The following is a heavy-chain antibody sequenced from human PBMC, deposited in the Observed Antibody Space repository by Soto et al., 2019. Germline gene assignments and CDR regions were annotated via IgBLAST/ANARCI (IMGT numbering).Heavy chain of an antibody. CDR2: IIPIFGTA. CDR1: GGTFSSYA. CDR3: AKNNNPRGYSYGSPLDY. V-gene: IGHV1-69*13. J-gene: IGHJ4*02. Sequence: SVKVSCKASGGTFSSYAISWVRQAPGQGLEWMGGIIPIFGTANYAQKFQGRVTITADESTSTAYMELSSLRSEDTAVYYCAKNNNPRGYSYGSPLDYWGQGTLVTVSS. D-gene: IGHD5-18*01.